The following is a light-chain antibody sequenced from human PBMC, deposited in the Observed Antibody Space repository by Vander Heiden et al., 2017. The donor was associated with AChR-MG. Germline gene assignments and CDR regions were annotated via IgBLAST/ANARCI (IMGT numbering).Light chain of an antibody. CDR1: SSDVGNYNL. J-gene: IGLJ3*02. CDR3: CSYAGSRTLWV. V-gene: IGLV2-23*02. Sequence: QSALTQPASVSGSPGPSITISCTVTSSDVGNYNLVSWYQQHPDKAPKVMIYEVTKRPSGVSNRFSGSKSGNTASLTISELQTEDEADYYCCSYAGSRTLWVFGGGTKLT. CDR2: EVT.